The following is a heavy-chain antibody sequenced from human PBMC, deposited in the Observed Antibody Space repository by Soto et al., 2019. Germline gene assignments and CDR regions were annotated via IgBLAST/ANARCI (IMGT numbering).Heavy chain of an antibody. D-gene: IGHD3-16*01. CDR1: GGSISSGGYS. J-gene: IGHJ6*02. V-gene: IGHV4-30-2*01. Sequence: QLQLQESGSGLVKPSQTLSLTCAVSGGSISSGGYSWSWIRQPPGKGLEWIGYIYHSGSTYYNPSLNIRVTIAVDRSKNQFCLKLSCVTAADTSVYYCSRARGVFVGRHGMDVWGQGTTVTVSS. CDR3: SRARGVFVGRHGMDV. CDR2: IYHSGST.